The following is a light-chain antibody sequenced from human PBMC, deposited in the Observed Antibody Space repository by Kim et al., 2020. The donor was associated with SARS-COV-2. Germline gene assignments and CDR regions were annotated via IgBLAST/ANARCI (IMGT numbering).Light chain of an antibody. Sequence: VPLSVTGSDSNIGAGFDVHWYQHLPTTAPRLLLYGNSNRPSGVPDRFSGSKSGTSASLDITGLQIEDEAHYYCQSYDSGLRGSVIFGGGTQLTVL. V-gene: IGLV1-40*01. CDR3: QSYDSGLRGSVI. CDR1: DSNIGAGFD. CDR2: GNS. J-gene: IGLJ2*01.